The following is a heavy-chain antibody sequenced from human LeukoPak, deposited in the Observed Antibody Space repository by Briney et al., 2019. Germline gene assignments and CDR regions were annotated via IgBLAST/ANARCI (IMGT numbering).Heavy chain of an antibody. CDR3: ARDPLTLYDYYMDV. CDR2: IYSGGST. V-gene: IGHV3-66*01. J-gene: IGHJ6*03. D-gene: IGHD3-9*01. Sequence: GGSLRLSCAASGFTFSSYSMNWVRQAPGKGLEWVSVIYSGGSTYYADSVKGRFTISRDNSKNTLYLQMNSLRAEDTAVYYCARDPLTLYDYYMDVWGKGTTVTVS. CDR1: GFTFSSYS.